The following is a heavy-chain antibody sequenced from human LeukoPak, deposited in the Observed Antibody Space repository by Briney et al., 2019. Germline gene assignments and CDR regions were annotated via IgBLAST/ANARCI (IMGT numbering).Heavy chain of an antibody. CDR3: ARVTMVRGVTIDY. D-gene: IGHD3-10*01. CDR1: GGSINSSSYY. V-gene: IGHV4-39*01. J-gene: IGHJ4*02. Sequence: SETLSLTCTVSGGSINSSSYYWGWIRQPPGKGLEWIGTIYYSGSTYYNPFLKSRVTISVDTSKNQFSLKLSFVTAADAAVYYCARVTMVRGVTIDYWGQGTLVTVSS. CDR2: IYYSGST.